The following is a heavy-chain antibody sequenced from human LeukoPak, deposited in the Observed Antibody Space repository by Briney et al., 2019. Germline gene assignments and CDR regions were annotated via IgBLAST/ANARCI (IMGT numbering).Heavy chain of an antibody. CDR1: GGSISSYY. J-gene: IGHJ6*02. V-gene: IGHV4-59*01. CDR2: IYYSGST. Sequence: PSETLSLTCTVSGGSISSYYWSWIRQPPGKGLEWIGYIYYSGSTKYNPSLKSRVTISVDTSKNQFSLKLSSVTAADTAVYYCARGLFPYYDFWSGYHTYYYYGMDVWGQGTTVTVSS. CDR3: ARGLFPYYDFWSGYHTYYYYGMDV. D-gene: IGHD3-3*01.